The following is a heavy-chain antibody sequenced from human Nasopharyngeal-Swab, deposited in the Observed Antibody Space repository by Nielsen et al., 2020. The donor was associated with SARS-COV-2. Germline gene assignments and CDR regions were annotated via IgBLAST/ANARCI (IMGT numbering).Heavy chain of an antibody. CDR1: GFTFTSYA. CDR2: ITDTGGA. CDR3: AKETGTAGTPLFDS. D-gene: IGHD1/OR15-1a*01. Sequence: GESLKISCAASGFTFTSYAMSWVRQSPEEGLKWVAGITDTGGAYYADPVKGRFIISRDNSKNRLYLQMDRLRAEDTATYFCAKETGTAGTPLFDSWGQGTLVTVSS. V-gene: IGHV3-23*01. J-gene: IGHJ4*02.